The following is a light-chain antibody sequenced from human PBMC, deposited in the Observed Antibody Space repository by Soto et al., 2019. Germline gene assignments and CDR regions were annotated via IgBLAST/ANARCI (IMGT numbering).Light chain of an antibody. CDR1: QSISSSY. CDR2: GAS. V-gene: IGKV3-20*01. Sequence: EIVLTQSPGTLSFSPGERATLSCRASQSISSSYLAWYQQKPGQAPRLLVYGASRRSTGIPHRFSGSGSGTDFTLTISRLEPEDLAVYYCQQYGSSRFTFGPGTKVDIK. CDR3: QQYGSSRFT. J-gene: IGKJ3*01.